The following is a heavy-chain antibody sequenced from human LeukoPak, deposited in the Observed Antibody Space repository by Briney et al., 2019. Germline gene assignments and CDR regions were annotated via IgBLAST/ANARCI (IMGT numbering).Heavy chain of an antibody. D-gene: IGHD3-10*01. J-gene: IGHJ5*02. CDR2: VFWNDDK. V-gene: IGHV2-5*01. Sequence: SGPTLVNPTQTLTLTCTFSGFSLTNSGVGVGWIRQPPGKALEWLALVFWNDDKIYSPSLKSRLTISKDTSKNQVVLTMTNMDPVDTATYFCAHRRLRISVYYGSGNHRGWFDPWGQGTLVTVSS. CDR1: GFSLTNSGVG. CDR3: AHRRLRISVYYGSGNHRGWFDP.